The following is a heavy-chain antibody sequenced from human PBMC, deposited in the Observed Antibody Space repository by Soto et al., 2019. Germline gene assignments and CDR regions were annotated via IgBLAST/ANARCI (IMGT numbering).Heavy chain of an antibody. D-gene: IGHD3-10*01. CDR3: ATGSYYGSGSYYNPYYYYGMDV. CDR2: FDPEDGET. J-gene: IGHJ6*02. V-gene: IGHV1-24*01. CDR1: GDTLTELS. Sequence: GASVKVCCKVSGDTLTELSMQWVRQDKGKGLEWMGGFDPEDGETIYAQKFQGRVTMTEDTSTDTAYMELSSLRSEDTAVYYCATGSYYGSGSYYNPYYYYGMDVWGQGTTVTVSS.